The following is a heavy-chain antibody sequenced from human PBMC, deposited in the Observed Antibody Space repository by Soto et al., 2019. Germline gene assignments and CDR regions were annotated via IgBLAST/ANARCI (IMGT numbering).Heavy chain of an antibody. CDR1: GCTHTGLC. CDR3: ATSGLEPYYFDY. V-gene: IGHV1-24*01. D-gene: IGHD1-1*01. CDR2: FDPEDGET. J-gene: IGHJ4*02. Sequence: SVQVSSKVSGCTHTGLCMHWVRQAPGKGLEWMGGFDPEDGETIYAQKFQGRVTMTEDTSTDTAYMELSSLRSEDTAVYYCATSGLEPYYFDYRVQGTLVAVSS.